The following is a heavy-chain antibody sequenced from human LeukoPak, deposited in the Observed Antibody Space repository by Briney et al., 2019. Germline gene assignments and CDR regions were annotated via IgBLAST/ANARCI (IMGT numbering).Heavy chain of an antibody. CDR1: GYTFTDYH. CDR3: ARGSRDECFQH. CDR2: INPKSEET. V-gene: IGHV1-2*02. Sequence: ASLKVSCKASGYTFTDYHMHWVRQAPGQGLEWMGWINPKSEETNYAQKFQVRVTVSRDTSITTAFMEVRRLRSDDTALYYCARGSRDECFQHWGQGTLVTVPS. J-gene: IGHJ1*01.